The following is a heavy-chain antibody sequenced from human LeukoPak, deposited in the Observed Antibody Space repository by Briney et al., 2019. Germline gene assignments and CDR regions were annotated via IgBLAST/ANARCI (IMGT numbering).Heavy chain of an antibody. CDR3: ARHPGWYFDL. CDR1: GRSISSSSYY. Sequence: SETLSLTCTVCGRSISSSSYYSAWIRQPPGKELEWIGCNYYSGSTYYNPSLKSRVTLSVDTSQYQFSLKLSPGHAGKSVVERYARHPGWYFDLWGRGTLVTVSS. CDR2: NYYSGST. V-gene: IGHV4-39*01. J-gene: IGHJ2*01.